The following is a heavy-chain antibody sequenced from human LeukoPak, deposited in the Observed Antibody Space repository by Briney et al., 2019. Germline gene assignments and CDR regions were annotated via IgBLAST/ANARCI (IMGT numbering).Heavy chain of an antibody. CDR2: MYHSGNI. D-gene: IGHD3-10*01. CDR1: GYSISSGYH. Sequence: SETLSLTCTVSGYSISSGYHWGWIRQPPGKGLEWIGTMYHSGNIYYNPSLKSRVTVSVDTSKNQFSLRLDSVTAADTAVFYCARLRGSVPFSDVWGQGTLVTVSS. V-gene: IGHV4-38-2*02. J-gene: IGHJ4*02. CDR3: ARLRGSVPFSDV.